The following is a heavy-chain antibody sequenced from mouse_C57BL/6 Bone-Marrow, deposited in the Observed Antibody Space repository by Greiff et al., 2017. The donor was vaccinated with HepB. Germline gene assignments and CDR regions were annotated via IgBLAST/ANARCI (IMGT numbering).Heavy chain of an antibody. CDR2: IRSKSNNYAT. J-gene: IGHJ1*03. V-gene: IGHV10-1*01. D-gene: IGHD1-1*01. Sequence: DVQLVESGGGLVQPKGSLKLSCAASGFSFNTYAMNWVRQAPGKGLEWVARIRSKSNNYATYYADSVKDRFTISRDDSESMLYLQMNNLKTEDTAMYYCVRQYYGSSYDVWGTGTTVTVSS. CDR1: GFSFNTYA. CDR3: VRQYYGSSYDV.